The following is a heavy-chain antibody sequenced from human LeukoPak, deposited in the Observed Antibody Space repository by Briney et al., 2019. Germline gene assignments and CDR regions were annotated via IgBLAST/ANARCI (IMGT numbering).Heavy chain of an antibody. CDR2: IWYDGSNK. CDR1: GFTFSSYG. J-gene: IGHJ4*02. V-gene: IGHV3-33*01. CDR3: TTVDILTDEGWFDY. D-gene: IGHD3-9*01. Sequence: GGSLRLSCAASGFTFSSYGMHWVRQAPGKGLEWVAVIWYDGSNKYYADSVKGRFNISRDNSKNTLYLQMNSLKTEDTAVYYCTTVDILTDEGWFDYWGQGTLVTVSS.